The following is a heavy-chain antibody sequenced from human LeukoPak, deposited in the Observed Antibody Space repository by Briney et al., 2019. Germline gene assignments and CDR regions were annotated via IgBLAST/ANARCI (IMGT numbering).Heavy chain of an antibody. CDR2: IIPIFGTA. J-gene: IGHJ4*02. D-gene: IGHD2-21*02. V-gene: IGHV1-69*05. CDR3: AVTDCGGDCYPDY. Sequence: SVKVSCKASGGTFSSYAISWVRQAPGQGLEWMGRIIPIFGTANYAQKFQGRVTITTDESTSTAYMELSSLRSEDTAVYYCAVTDCGGDCYPDYWGQGTLVTVSS. CDR1: GGTFSSYA.